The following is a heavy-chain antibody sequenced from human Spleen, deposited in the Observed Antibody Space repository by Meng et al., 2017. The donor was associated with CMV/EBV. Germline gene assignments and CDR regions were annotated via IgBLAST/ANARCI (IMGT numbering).Heavy chain of an antibody. J-gene: IGHJ5*02. D-gene: IGHD3-3*01. CDR2: MNPSSGNT. Sequence: YNFITYEINWVRPAAGQGLEWMGWMNPSSGNTGYAQKFQGRVSITRDTSISTFYMELSSLRSEDTAVYYCARGKRDFWSGFIPDWFDPWGQGTLVTVSS. CDR3: ARGKRDFWSGFIPDWFDP. V-gene: IGHV1-8*02. CDR1: YNFITYE.